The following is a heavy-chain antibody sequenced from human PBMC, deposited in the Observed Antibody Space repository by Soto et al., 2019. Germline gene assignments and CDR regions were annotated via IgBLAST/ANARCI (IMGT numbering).Heavy chain of an antibody. CDR1: GFGFSGYS. D-gene: IGHD5-18*01. J-gene: IGHJ6*02. CDR3: VRVGWGYSYGNGMDG. CDR2: IKHDGSEI. Sequence: QVQLEESGGGVVQPGGSLRLSCLASGFGFSGYSMHWVHQAPGKGLDWVAVIKHDGSEIYYADSVKGRFTISKDDSKNTLHLQMNALRVDDTALYYCVRVGWGYSYGNGMDGWGQGTTVTVFS. V-gene: IGHV3-30-3*01.